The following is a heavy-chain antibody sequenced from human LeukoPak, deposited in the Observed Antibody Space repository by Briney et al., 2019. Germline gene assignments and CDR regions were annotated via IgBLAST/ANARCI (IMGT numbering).Heavy chain of an antibody. Sequence: PSETLSLTCTVSGGSISSSDFYWGWIRQPPGMGLEWIGSIYYSGTTYYNPSLKSRVTISVDTSKNQFSLKLSSVTAADTAVYYCARQWDSSGYHEYFQHWGQGTLVTVSS. CDR3: ARQWDSSGYHEYFQH. J-gene: IGHJ1*01. CDR2: IYYSGTT. V-gene: IGHV4-39*01. CDR1: GGSISSSDFY. D-gene: IGHD3-22*01.